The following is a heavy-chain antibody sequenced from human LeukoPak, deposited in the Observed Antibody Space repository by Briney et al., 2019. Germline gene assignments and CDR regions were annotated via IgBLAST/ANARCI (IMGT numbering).Heavy chain of an antibody. J-gene: IGHJ4*02. V-gene: IGHV1-69*13. CDR1: GGTFSSYA. CDR2: IIPIFGTA. D-gene: IGHD6-13*01. Sequence: SVKVSCKASGGTFSSYAISWVRQAPGQGLEWMGGIIPIFGTANYAQKFQGRVTITADESTSTAYMELSSLRSEDTAVYYCARSREMLGIAAAGTIDYWGQGTLVTVSS. CDR3: ARSREMLGIAAAGTIDY.